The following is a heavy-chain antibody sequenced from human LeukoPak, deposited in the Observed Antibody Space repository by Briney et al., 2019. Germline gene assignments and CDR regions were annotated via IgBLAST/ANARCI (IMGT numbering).Heavy chain of an antibody. J-gene: IGHJ4*02. CDR1: GGSISSYY. Sequence: SETLSLTCTVSGGSISSYYWSWIRQPPGKGLEWIGYIYYSGSTNYNPSLKSRVTISVDTSKNQFSLKLSSVTAADTAVYYCARSNWEYGGNSLDYWGQGTLVTVSS. CDR3: ARSNWEYGGNSLDY. CDR2: IYYSGST. V-gene: IGHV4-59*08. D-gene: IGHD4-23*01.